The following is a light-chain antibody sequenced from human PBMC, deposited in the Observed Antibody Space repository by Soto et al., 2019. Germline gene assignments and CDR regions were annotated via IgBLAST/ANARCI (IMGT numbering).Light chain of an antibody. V-gene: IGKV3-15*01. CDR2: GAS. CDR3: QQYNNWPRT. Sequence: EIVMTQSPATLSVSPGERATLSCRASQSVSSNLAWYQQKPGQAPRLLIYGASTRATGIPARFSGSGSGTEFTLTISSLQSEAFAFYYCQQYNNWPRTFGQGTKVEIK. J-gene: IGKJ1*01. CDR1: QSVSSN.